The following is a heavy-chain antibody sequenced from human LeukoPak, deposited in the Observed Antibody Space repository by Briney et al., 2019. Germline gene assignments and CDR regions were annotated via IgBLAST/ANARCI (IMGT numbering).Heavy chain of an antibody. CDR2: ISYDGSNK. V-gene: IGHV3-30*18. D-gene: IGHD6-13*01. CDR1: GFTFSSYG. CDR3: AKSQYSSSWYPPNLYYCGMDV. Sequence: GGSLRLSCAASGFTFSSYGMHWVRQAPGKGLEWVAVISYDGSNKYYADSVKGRFTISRDNSKNTRYLQMNSLRAEDTAVYYCAKSQYSSSWYPPNLYYCGMDVWGQGTTVTVSS. J-gene: IGHJ6*02.